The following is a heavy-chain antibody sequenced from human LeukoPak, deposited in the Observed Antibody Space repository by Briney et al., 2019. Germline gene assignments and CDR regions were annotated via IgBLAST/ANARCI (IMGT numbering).Heavy chain of an antibody. D-gene: IGHD3-3*01. V-gene: IGHV4-30-4*08. CDR2: IYYSGST. CDR1: GGSISSGDYY. Sequence: SQTLSLTCTVSGGSISSGDYYWSWIRQPPGKGLEWFGYIYYSGSTYYNPSLKSRVTISVDTSKNQFSLKLSSVTAADTAVYYCAVHIPFWSGYYAFDYWGQGTLVTVSS. J-gene: IGHJ4*02. CDR3: AVHIPFWSGYYAFDY.